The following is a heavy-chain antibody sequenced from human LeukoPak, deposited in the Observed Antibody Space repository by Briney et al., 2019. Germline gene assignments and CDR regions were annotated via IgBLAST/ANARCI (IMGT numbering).Heavy chain of an antibody. V-gene: IGHV3-33*06. CDR3: AKVVGYYYYYMDV. J-gene: IGHJ6*03. Sequence: GRSLRLSCAASGFTFSDYGMHWVRQAPGKGLEWVAVIWYDGSNKYYADSVKGRFTISRDNSKNTLYLQMNSLRAEDTAVYYCAKVVGYYYYYMDVWGKGTAVTVSS. CDR1: GFTFSDYG. CDR2: IWYDGSNK.